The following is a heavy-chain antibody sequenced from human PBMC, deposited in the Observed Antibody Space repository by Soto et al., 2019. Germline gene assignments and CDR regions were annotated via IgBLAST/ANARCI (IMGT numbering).Heavy chain of an antibody. J-gene: IGHJ3*02. CDR2: ISPYNGNT. CDR1: GYTFISYG. CDR3: ARDQTNWLSGAFDI. Sequence: HVQLVQSGAEVKKPGASLKVSCKASGYTFISYGVSWVRQAPGQGLEWLGWISPYNGNTNYAQKFQGRITMTTDTSTSTVYMDLRSLRTDDTAFYYCARDQTNWLSGAFDIWGQWTMVVVSS. V-gene: IGHV1-18*01. D-gene: IGHD3-9*01.